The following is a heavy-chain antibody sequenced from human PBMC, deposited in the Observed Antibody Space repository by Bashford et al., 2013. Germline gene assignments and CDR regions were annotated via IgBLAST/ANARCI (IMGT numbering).Heavy chain of an antibody. V-gene: IGHV3-74*03. D-gene: IGHD1-26*01. Sequence: VRQAPGKGLMCVSGLSGDGTNIVYADSVKGRFTISRDNAKNSLYLQMNSLRAEDTAVYYCARTLGYYSRYGMDVWGQGTTVTVSS. CDR2: LSGDGTNI. CDR3: ARTLGYYSRYGMDV. J-gene: IGHJ6*02.